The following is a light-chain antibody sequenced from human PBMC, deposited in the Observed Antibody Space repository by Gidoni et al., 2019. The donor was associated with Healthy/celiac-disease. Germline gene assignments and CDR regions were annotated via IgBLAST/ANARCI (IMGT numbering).Light chain of an antibody. J-gene: IGKJ1*01. Sequence: DIQSTQSPSTLSASVGDRVTITCRASQSISSYLAWYQQKPGKAPKLLIYKASSLESGVPSRFSGSGSGTEFTLTISSLQPDDFATYYCQQYNSSSWTFGQGTKVEIK. CDR3: QQYNSSSWT. CDR1: QSISSY. V-gene: IGKV1-5*03. CDR2: KAS.